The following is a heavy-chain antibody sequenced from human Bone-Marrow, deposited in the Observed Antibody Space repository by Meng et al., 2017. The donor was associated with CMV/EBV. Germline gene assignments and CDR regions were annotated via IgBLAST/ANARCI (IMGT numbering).Heavy chain of an antibody. V-gene: IGHV3-30-3*01. Sequence: QGPLVESGGGVVQPGRSLRLSCAASGFTFSSYAMHWVRQAPGKGLEWVAVISYDGSNKYYADSVKGRFTISRDNSKNTLYLQMNSLRAEDTAVYYCASRDPGDYWGQGTLVTVSS. J-gene: IGHJ4*02. CDR1: GFTFSSYA. CDR2: ISYDGSNK. D-gene: IGHD5-24*01. CDR3: ASRDPGDY.